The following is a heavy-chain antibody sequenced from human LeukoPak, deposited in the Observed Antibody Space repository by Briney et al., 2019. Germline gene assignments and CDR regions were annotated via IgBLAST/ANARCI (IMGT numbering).Heavy chain of an antibody. D-gene: IGHD1-14*01. V-gene: IGHV4-39*07. CDR3: ARGPENDAFDI. Sequence: PSDTLSLTCTVSGGSISSSSYYWGWIRQPPGKGLEWIGSIYYSGSTYYNPSLKSRVTISVDTSKNQFSLKLSSVTAADTAVYYCARGPENDAFDIWGQGTMVTVSS. J-gene: IGHJ3*02. CDR2: IYYSGST. CDR1: GGSISSSSYY.